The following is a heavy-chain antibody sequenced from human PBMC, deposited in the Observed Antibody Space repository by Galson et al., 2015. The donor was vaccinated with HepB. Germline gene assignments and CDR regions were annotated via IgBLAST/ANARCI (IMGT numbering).Heavy chain of an antibody. CDR2: YDGHNR. V-gene: IGHV3-30-3*01. D-gene: IGHD3-22*01. CDR3: ARAGGYIDYYYYYGMDV. J-gene: IGHJ6*02. Sequence: YDGHNRDFADSLKGRFTISRDCSKNSLDLLVNILGAEDTAVYYCARAGGYIDYYYYYGMDVWGQGTTVTVSS.